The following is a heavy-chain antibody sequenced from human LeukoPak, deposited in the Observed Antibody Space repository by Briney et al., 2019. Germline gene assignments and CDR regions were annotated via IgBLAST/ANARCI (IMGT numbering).Heavy chain of an antibody. V-gene: IGHV3-48*01. CDR1: GFTFSSYS. CDR3: ARSNSYGYFDY. J-gene: IGHJ4*02. D-gene: IGHD5-18*01. CDR2: ISSSSSTI. Sequence: VGSLRLSCAASGFTFSSYSMNWVRQAPGKGLEWVSYISSSSSTIYYADSVKGRFTISRDNAKNSLYLQMNSLRAEDTAVYYCARSNSYGYFDYWGQGTLVTVSS.